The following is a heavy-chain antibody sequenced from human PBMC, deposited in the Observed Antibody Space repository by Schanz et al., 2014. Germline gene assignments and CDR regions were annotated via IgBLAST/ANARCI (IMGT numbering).Heavy chain of an antibody. D-gene: IGHD6-19*01. V-gene: IGHV1-18*01. CDR1: GYIFGSHG. Sequence: QLMQSGSEVRKPGASVKVSCKASGYIFGSHGMTWVRQAPGQGPELMGWINAHTGNTQYAQKFQGIVNMTRDTVTTTVNLDLTRLRTDDTTIYCCARVHMATYPDSSPGAFDIWGQGTRVTVSS. CDR3: ARVHMATYPDSSPGAFDI. CDR2: INAHTGNT. J-gene: IGHJ3*02.